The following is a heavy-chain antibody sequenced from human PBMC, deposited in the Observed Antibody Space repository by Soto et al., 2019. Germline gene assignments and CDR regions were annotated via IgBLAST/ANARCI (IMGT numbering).Heavy chain of an antibody. CDR2: ISYDGSNK. Sequence: GGSLRLSCAASGFTFSSYGMHWVRQAPGKGLEWVAVISYDGSNKYYADSVKGRFTISRDNSKNTLYLQMNSLRAEDTAVYYCAKDHGPSRNYDILLVPGYMDVWGKGTTVTVSS. D-gene: IGHD3-9*01. J-gene: IGHJ6*03. V-gene: IGHV3-30*18. CDR3: AKDHGPSRNYDILLVPGYMDV. CDR1: GFTFSSYG.